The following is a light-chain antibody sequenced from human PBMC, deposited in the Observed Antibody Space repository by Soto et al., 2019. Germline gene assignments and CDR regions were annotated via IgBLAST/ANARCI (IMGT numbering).Light chain of an antibody. J-gene: IGKJ4*01. CDR2: DAS. CDR1: QNISNY. Sequence: EIVLTRSPGTQNRSRGERATLSCRASQNISNYLIWYQQKPGQTPRLLIYDASTRATGIPARFSGSGSGTEFTLTISSLQSEDFAVYYCQQYNNWSLTFGGGTIVDVK. CDR3: QQYNNWSLT. V-gene: IGKV3-15*01.